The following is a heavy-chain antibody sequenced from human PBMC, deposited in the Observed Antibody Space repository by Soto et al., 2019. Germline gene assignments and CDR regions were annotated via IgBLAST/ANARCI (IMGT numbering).Heavy chain of an antibody. CDR2: IYESGST. Sequence: SESLSLTCTVSGDSISGYYWSWIRQPPGKRLEWIGYIYESGSTNYNPSLKSRVTMSIDRSKNQFSLKLSSVTAADTAVYYCARSGRSGYNYYYRMDVWGQGTKVTVS. J-gene: IGHJ6*02. V-gene: IGHV4-59*01. CDR1: GDSISGYY. D-gene: IGHD3-3*01. CDR3: ARSGRSGYNYYYRMDV.